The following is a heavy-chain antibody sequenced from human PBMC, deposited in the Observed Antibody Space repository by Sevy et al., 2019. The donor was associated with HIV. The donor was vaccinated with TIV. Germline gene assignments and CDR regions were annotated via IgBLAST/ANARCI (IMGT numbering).Heavy chain of an antibody. CDR2: IRSKATSYAT. J-gene: IGHJ3*02. CDR3: TRQGDIVLVPAAIRGAFDI. Sequence: GGSLRLSCAASGFTFSGSAMHWVRQASGKGLEWVGRIRSKATSYATAYAASVKGRFTISRDDSKNTAYLQMNSLKTEDTAVYYCTRQGDIVLVPAAIRGAFDIWGQGTMVTVSS. D-gene: IGHD2-2*01. CDR1: GFTFSGSA. V-gene: IGHV3-73*01.